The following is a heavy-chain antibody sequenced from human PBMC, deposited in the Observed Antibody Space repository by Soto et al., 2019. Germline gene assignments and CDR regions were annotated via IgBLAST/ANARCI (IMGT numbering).Heavy chain of an antibody. CDR1: GGSISSSSYY. CDR3: ARVERGTATTVVDAFDI. D-gene: IGHD1-1*01. CDR2: IYYSGST. V-gene: IGHV4-39*01. Sequence: SETLSLTCTVSGGSISSSSYYWGWIRQPPGKGLEWIGSIYYSGSTYYNPSLKSRVTISVDTSKNQFSLKMSSVTAADTALYYCARVERGTATTVVDAFDIWGPGTMVTVSS. J-gene: IGHJ3*02.